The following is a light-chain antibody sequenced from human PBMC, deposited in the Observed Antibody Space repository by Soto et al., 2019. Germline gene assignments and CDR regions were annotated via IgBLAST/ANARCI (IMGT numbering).Light chain of an antibody. CDR2: AAS. V-gene: IGKV1-27*01. CDR3: QKYNTAPLT. J-gene: IGKJ5*01. CDR1: QDISVY. Sequence: DIQMTQSPSSLSSSVGDRVTITCRASQDISVYLAWYQQKPGKVPKLLIYAASTLQSGGPSRFSGSGSGTDFTLTISSLQPEDVATSYCQKYNTAPLTFGQGTRLAIK.